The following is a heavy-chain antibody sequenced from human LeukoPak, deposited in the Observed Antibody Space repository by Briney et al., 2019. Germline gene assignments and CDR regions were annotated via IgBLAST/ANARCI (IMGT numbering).Heavy chain of an antibody. CDR3: ARGGIQVSGIDEFDY. V-gene: IGHV3-13*01. Sequence: GGSLRLSCAASGFTFIDYDMHWVRQVIGKGLEWVSAIGIHGDTHYSGSVKGRFTISRENAESSLYLQMNSLRAEDTAVYYCARGGIQVSGIDEFDYWGQGTLVTVSS. CDR2: IGIHGDT. D-gene: IGHD6-19*01. J-gene: IGHJ4*02. CDR1: GFTFIDYD.